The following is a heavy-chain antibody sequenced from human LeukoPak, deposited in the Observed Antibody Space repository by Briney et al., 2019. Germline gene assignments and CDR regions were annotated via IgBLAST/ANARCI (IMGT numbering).Heavy chain of an antibody. V-gene: IGHV3-23*01. J-gene: IGHJ4*02. Sequence: GGSLRLSRAASGFTFSSYAMSWVRQAPGKGLEWVSAISGSGGSTYYADSVKGRFTISRDNSKNTLYLQMNSLRAEDTAVYYCAKDSPGVVVAATDYWGQGTLVTVSS. CDR2: ISGSGGST. CDR1: GFTFSSYA. D-gene: IGHD2-15*01. CDR3: AKDSPGVVVAATDY.